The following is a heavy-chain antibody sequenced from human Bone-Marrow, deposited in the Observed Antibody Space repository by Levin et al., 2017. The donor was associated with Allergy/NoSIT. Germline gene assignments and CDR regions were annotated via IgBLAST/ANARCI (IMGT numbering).Heavy chain of an antibody. D-gene: IGHD2-15*01. J-gene: IGHJ5*02. V-gene: IGHV4-34*01. Sequence: NSSETLSLTCAVYGGSLSGYYWSWIRQPPEKGLEWIGRINDGGSTNYNPSLKTRVSISVDTSKKQLSLKLNSVTAADTAVYYCARDDLSQDSGAFFWEAQSYHWFDPWGQGTLVTVSS. CDR3: ARDDLSQDSGAFFWEAQSYHWFDP. CDR1: GGSLSGYY. CDR2: INDGGST.